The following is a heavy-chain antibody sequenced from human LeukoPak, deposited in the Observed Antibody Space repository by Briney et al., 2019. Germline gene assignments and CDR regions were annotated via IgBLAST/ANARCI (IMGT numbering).Heavy chain of an antibody. CDR1: GGSISSGGYS. J-gene: IGHJ4*02. V-gene: IGHV4-30-2*01. CDR2: IFHSGST. CDR3: ARGRLAYNFGEFDY. D-gene: IGHD5-18*01. Sequence: SETLSLTCAVSGGSISSGGYSWSWIRQPPGKGLEWIGYIFHSGSTKYSPSLKSRVTISVDRPKNQFSLKLSSVTAADTAVYYCARGRLAYNFGEFDYWGQGALVTVSS.